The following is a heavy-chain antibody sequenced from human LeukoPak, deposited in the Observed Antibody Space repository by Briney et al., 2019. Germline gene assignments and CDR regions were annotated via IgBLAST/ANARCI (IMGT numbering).Heavy chain of an antibody. CDR3: ARNSSGSYFDH. CDR1: GFSISSGYY. J-gene: IGHJ4*02. CDR2: VYYSGST. Sequence: SETLSLTCGVSGFSISSGYYWGWIGQPPGKGLEWIGSVYYSGSTDYNPSLKSRVTISVDTSRNQFSLRLKSVTATDTAVYYCARNSSGSYFDHWGQGSLVTVSS. V-gene: IGHV4-38-2*01. D-gene: IGHD1-26*01.